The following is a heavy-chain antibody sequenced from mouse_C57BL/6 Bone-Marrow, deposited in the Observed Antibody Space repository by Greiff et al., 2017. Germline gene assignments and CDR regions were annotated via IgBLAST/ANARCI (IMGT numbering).Heavy chain of an antibody. J-gene: IGHJ3*01. D-gene: IGHD2-4*01. CDR2: ISNLAYSI. CDR1: GFTFSDYG. CDR3: ARYDYDGFAY. V-gene: IGHV5-15*01. Sequence: EVKLMESGGGLVQPGGSLKLSCAASGFTFSDYGMAWVRQAPRKGPEWVAFISNLAYSIYYADTVTGRFTISRENAKNTLYLEMSSLRSEDTAMYYCARYDYDGFAYWGQGTLVTVSA.